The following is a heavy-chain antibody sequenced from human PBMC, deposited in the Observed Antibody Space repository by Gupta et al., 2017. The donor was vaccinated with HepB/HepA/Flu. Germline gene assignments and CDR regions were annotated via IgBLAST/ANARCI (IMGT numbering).Heavy chain of an antibody. CDR2: ISASADST. D-gene: IGHD2-2*01. CDR1: GFTFSTYA. Sequence: EVQLLESGGALVQPGGSLRLSCAAYGFTFSTYAMIWVRPAPGKGLEWVSAISASADSTYYAESVKGRFTISRDYSKNTLYLQMNSLRDEDSAIYYCAKHGLGYCSSSSCLYHFDYWGQGTRVTVSS. V-gene: IGHV3-23*01. J-gene: IGHJ4*02. CDR3: AKHGLGYCSSSSCLYHFDY.